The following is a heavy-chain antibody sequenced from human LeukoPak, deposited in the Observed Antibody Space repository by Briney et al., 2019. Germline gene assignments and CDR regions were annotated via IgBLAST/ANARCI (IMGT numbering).Heavy chain of an antibody. D-gene: IGHD6-6*01. CDR3: ARFTFTTRPSDV. CDR1: GDSISGYY. V-gene: IGHV4-4*09. CDR2: IYSSGST. Sequence: PSETLSLTCSVSGDSISGYYWSWIRQPPGKALEWIGYIYSSGSTNYNPSLQSRVTISVDTSKSQFSLSLSSVTAADTAVYYCARFTFTTRPSDVWGKGTTVTVSS. J-gene: IGHJ6*04.